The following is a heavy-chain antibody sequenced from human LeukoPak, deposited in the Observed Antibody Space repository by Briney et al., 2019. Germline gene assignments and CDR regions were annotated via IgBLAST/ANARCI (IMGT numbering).Heavy chain of an antibody. Sequence: TSETLSLTCTVSGGSISSSSYYWGWIRQPPGKGLEWIGSIYYSGSTYYHPSLKSRVTISVDTSKNQFSLKLSSVTAADTAVYYCARRIRGIAAAGKNYYYYYYMDVWGKGTTVTISS. CDR1: GGSISSSSYY. V-gene: IGHV4-39*01. CDR3: ARRIRGIAAAGKNYYYYYYMDV. CDR2: IYYSGST. J-gene: IGHJ6*03. D-gene: IGHD6-13*01.